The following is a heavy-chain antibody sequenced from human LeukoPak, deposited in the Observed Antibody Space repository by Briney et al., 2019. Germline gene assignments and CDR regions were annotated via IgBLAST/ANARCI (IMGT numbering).Heavy chain of an antibody. CDR2: IYHSGST. J-gene: IGHJ4*02. D-gene: IGHD3-3*01. V-gene: IGHV4-39*01. CDR1: GGSISSSGHY. Sequence: IPSETLSLTCTVSGGSISSSGHYWGWIRQPPGEGLEWVCSIYHSGSTYYNPSLKSRVTISVDTSKNQFSLKLSSVTAADTAVYYCARHQGLAWSGYYMGYWGQGSLVTVSP. CDR3: ARHQGLAWSGYYMGY.